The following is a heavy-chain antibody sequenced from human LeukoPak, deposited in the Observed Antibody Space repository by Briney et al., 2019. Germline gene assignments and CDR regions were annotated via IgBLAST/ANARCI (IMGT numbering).Heavy chain of an antibody. V-gene: IGHV4-31*03. CDR3: ARAIPSDYGDYVDY. J-gene: IGHJ4*02. Sequence: PSQTLPLTCTVSGGSISSGGYYWSWIRQHPGKGLEWIGYIYYSGSTYYNPSLKSRVTISVDTSKNQFSLKLSSVTAADTAVYYCARAIPSDYGDYVDYWGQGTLVTVSS. CDR2: IYYSGST. CDR1: GGSISSGGYY. D-gene: IGHD4-17*01.